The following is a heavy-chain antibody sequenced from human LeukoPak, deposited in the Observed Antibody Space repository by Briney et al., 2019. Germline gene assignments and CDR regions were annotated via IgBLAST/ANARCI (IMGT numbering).Heavy chain of an antibody. J-gene: IGHJ4*02. CDR2: ISAYNGNT. Sequence: ASVKVSCKVSGYTFTDYHLHWVQQAPGKGLEWMGWISAYNGNTNYAQKLQGRVTMTTDTSTSTAYMELRSLRSDDTAVYYCARDLVEGGWYWTYWGQGTLVTVSS. CDR3: ARDLVEGGWYWTY. D-gene: IGHD6-19*01. CDR1: GYTFTDYH. V-gene: IGHV1-18*04.